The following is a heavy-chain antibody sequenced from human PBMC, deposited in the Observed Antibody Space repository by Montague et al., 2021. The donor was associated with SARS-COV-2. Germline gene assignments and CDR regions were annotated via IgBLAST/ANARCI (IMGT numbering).Heavy chain of an antibody. CDR3: ARDGIVNQGVTKGMDV. Sequence: SETLSLTCVVSGDSISTDNWWTWVRLPPGKGLEWVGEIYHTGSTKYKPSLKSRVTISIDTPKNQFSLKLSSVTAADTAVYYCARDGIVNQGVTKGMDVWGQGTPVTVSS. CDR1: GDSISTDNW. V-gene: IGHV4-4*02. J-gene: IGHJ6*02. CDR2: IYHTGST. D-gene: IGHD3-10*01.